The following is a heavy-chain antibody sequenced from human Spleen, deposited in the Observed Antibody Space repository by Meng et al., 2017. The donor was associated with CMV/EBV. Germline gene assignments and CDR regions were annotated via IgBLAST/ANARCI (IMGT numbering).Heavy chain of an antibody. V-gene: IGHV4-59*01. Sequence: SETLSLTCTVSGGSINDYYWSWIRQSPGKGLEWIAYMYHTGSINYNPSLLSRLTISVDTSRNLFSLKLSSVTAADTAVYYCARGRERWLQTPFDNWGQGTLVTSPQ. J-gene: IGHJ4*02. CDR2: MYHTGSI. CDR1: GGSINDYY. D-gene: IGHD5-24*01. CDR3: ARGRERWLQTPFDN.